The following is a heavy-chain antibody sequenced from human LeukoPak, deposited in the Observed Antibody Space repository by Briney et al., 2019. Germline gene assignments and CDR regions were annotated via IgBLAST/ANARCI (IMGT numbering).Heavy chain of an antibody. CDR1: GGSISTYY. CDR3: ARRVTGRGTYYFDY. D-gene: IGHD3-16*01. J-gene: IGHJ4*02. V-gene: IGHV4-59*08. Sequence: KASETLSLTCTVSGGSISTYYWTWIRQPPGKGLEWIGYIYYSGSTNYNPALKSRVTISLDTSKNQFSLKLNSVTAADTAVYYCARRVTGRGTYYFDYWGQGTLATVSS. CDR2: IYYSGST.